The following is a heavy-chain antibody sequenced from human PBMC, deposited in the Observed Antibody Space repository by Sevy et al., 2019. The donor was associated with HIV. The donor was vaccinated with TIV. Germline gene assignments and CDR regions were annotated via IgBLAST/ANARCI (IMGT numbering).Heavy chain of an antibody. CDR2: ISSSSSYI. Sequence: GGSLRLSCAASGFTFSSYSMNWVRQAPGKGLEWVSSISSSSSYIYYADSVKGRFTISRDNAKNSLYLQMNSLRAEDTAVYYCAGYGWGSYYKFDYYFDYWGQGTLVTVSS. D-gene: IGHD3-10*01. V-gene: IGHV3-21*01. CDR1: GFTFSSYS. CDR3: AGYGWGSYYKFDYYFDY. J-gene: IGHJ4*02.